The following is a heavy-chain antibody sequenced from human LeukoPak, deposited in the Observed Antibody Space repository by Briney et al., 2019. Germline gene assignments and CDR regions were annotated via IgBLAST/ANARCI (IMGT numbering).Heavy chain of an antibody. V-gene: IGHV4-34*01. CDR2: INHSGRT. CDR1: GGSFSGYY. D-gene: IGHD6-13*01. J-gene: IGHJ4*02. Sequence: SETLSLTCAVSGGSFSGYYWTWIRQPPGKGLEWIGEINHSGRTNYNPSLKSRVIMSVDTSKNHFSLKLSSVTAADTAVYYCARDRQQLVRGDYFDYWGQGTLVTVSS. CDR3: ARDRQQLVRGDYFDY.